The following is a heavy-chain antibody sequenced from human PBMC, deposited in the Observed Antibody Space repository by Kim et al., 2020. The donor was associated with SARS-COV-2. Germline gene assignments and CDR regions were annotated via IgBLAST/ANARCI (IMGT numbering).Heavy chain of an antibody. Sequence: SETLSLTCAVYGGSFSGYYWSWIRQPPGKGLEWIGEINHSGSTNYNPSLKSRVTISVDTSKNQFSLKLSSVTAADTAVYYCARARRYCSGGSCSRVINYWGQGTLVTVSS. CDR1: GGSFSGYY. D-gene: IGHD2-15*01. J-gene: IGHJ4*02. CDR3: ARARRYCSGGSCSRVINY. V-gene: IGHV4-34*01. CDR2: INHSGST.